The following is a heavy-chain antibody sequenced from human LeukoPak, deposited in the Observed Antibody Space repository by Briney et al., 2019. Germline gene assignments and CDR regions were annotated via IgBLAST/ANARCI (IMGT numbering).Heavy chain of an antibody. CDR1: GFTFSSYS. D-gene: IGHD2/OR15-2a*01. CDR3: VRDNPRCCGVIPSNIDDY. CDR2: ISSSSSYI. J-gene: IGHJ4*02. V-gene: IGHV3-21*01. Sequence: GGSLRLSCAASGFTFSSYSMNWVRQAPGKGLEWVSSISSSSSYIYYADSVKGRFTISRDNAKNSLYLQMNSLRDEDTAVYYCVRDNPRCCGVIPSNIDDYWGQGTLVTVSS.